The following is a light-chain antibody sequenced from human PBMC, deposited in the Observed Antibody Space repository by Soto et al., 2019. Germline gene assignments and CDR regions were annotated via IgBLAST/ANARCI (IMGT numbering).Light chain of an antibody. V-gene: IGLV2-11*01. J-gene: IGLJ3*02. Sequence: QSVLTQPRSVSGSPGQSVTISCTGPSSDVGGYNYVSWYQQHPGKAPKLMIYDVSKRPSGVPDRFSGSKSGNTASLTISGLQAEDEADYYCCSYAGSYTHWVFGGGTKVTVL. CDR1: SSDVGGYNY. CDR2: DVS. CDR3: CSYAGSYTHWV.